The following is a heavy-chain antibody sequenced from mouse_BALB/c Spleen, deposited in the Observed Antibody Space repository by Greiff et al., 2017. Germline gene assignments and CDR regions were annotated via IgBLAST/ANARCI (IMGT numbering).Heavy chain of an antibody. J-gene: IGHJ2*01. D-gene: IGHD2-10*02. Sequence: VQLQESGAELVRPGVSVKISCKGSGYTFTDYAMHWVKQSHAKSLEWIGVISTYYGDASYNQKFKGKATMTVDKSSSTAYMELARLTSEDSAVYYCARSRGEYGNFDYWGQGTTLTVSS. CDR2: ISTYYGDA. V-gene: IGHV1S137*01. CDR3: ARSRGEYGNFDY. CDR1: GYTFTDYA.